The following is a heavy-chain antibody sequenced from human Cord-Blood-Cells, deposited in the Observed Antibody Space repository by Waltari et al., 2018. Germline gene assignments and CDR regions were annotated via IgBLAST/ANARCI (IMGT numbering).Heavy chain of an antibody. CDR1: RGSFRGYY. J-gene: IGHJ6*02. CDR2: INHSGST. CDR3: AREVRGPAYYGMDV. D-gene: IGHD3-10*01. Sequence: QVQPPQWGAGLLKPAEPLSLPCAVYRGSFRGYYCRLILKPPGKGLEWIGEINHSGSTNYNPSLKSRVTISVDTSKNQFSLKLSSVTAADTAVYYCAREVRGPAYYGMDVWGQGTTVTVSS. V-gene: IGHV4-34*01.